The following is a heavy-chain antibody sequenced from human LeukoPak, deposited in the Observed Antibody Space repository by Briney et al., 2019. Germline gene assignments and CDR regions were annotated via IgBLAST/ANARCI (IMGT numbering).Heavy chain of an antibody. D-gene: IGHD5-24*01. Sequence: GGSLRLSCAASGFTFSSYAMHWVRQAPGKGLEWVAVISYDGSNKYYADSVKGRFTISRDNSKNTLYLQMNSLRAEDTAVYYCAREDGYNAVDYWGQGTLVTVSS. V-gene: IGHV3-30*04. J-gene: IGHJ4*02. CDR2: ISYDGSNK. CDR1: GFTFSSYA. CDR3: AREDGYNAVDY.